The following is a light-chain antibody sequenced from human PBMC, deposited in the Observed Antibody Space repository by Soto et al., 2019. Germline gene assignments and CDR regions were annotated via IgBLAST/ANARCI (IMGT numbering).Light chain of an antibody. CDR3: MQALQTPLT. CDR1: QSLLHSNGYNY. J-gene: IGKJ4*01. V-gene: IGKV2-28*01. CDR2: LGS. Sequence: DIVMTQSPLSLPVTPGEPASISCRSSQSLLHSNGYNYLDWYLQKPGQSPQLLTYLGSNRASGVPDRFSGRGSGTDFTLKISRVEDEDVGVYYCMQALQTPLTFGGGTKVEIK.